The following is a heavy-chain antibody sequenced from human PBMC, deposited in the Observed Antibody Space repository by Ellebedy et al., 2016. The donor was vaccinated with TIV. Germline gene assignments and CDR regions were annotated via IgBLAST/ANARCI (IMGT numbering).Heavy chain of an antibody. CDR3: ARAPPNYDMLTGYYNEASDY. CDR1: GYRFTNYW. V-gene: IGHV5-51*01. D-gene: IGHD3-9*01. CDR2: IYPGDSDT. Sequence: GESLKISCKGSGYRFTNYWIGWVRQMPGKGLEWMGIIYPGDSDTRYSPSFPGQVTISADKSIKTAYLQRSSLKASDTAMYYCARAPPNYDMLTGYYNEASDYWGQGTLVTVSS. J-gene: IGHJ4*02.